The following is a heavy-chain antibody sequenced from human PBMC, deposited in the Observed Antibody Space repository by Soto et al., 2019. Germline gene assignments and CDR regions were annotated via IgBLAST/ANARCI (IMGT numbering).Heavy chain of an antibody. J-gene: IGHJ4*02. V-gene: IGHV4-59*01. Sequence: PSETLSLTCTVSGGSISSYYWSWIRQPPGKGLEWIGYIYYSGETNYNPSLRSRVTMSLDTPKNIFSLELRSVTAADTAVYYCARDWDNCSSPTCYNSLERRRHHFDYWSQGTLVTVSS. CDR2: IYYSGET. CDR3: ARDWDNCSSPTCYNSLERRRHHFDY. CDR1: GGSISSYY. D-gene: IGHD2-2*02.